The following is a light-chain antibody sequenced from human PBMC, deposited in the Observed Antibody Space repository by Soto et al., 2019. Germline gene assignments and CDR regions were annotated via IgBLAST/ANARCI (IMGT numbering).Light chain of an antibody. Sequence: EIVMTQSPAPLSVSPGERATLSCRASQSVSSNLAWYQQKPGQAPRLLIYGASTRATGIPARFSGSGSGTEFTLTISSLQAEDCAVYYCQQYNNWRPWTFGKGTKVDIK. J-gene: IGKJ1*01. CDR2: GAS. CDR3: QQYNNWRPWT. V-gene: IGKV3-15*01. CDR1: QSVSSN.